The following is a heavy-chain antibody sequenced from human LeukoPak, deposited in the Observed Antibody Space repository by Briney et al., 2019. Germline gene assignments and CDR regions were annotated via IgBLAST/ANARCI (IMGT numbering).Heavy chain of an antibody. CDR1: GFTFSIYA. J-gene: IGHJ6*02. CDR3: AKGNFLLRNGMDV. D-gene: IGHD2-15*01. V-gene: IGHV3-23*01. CDR2: ISASGTST. Sequence: GGSLRLSCAASGFTFSIYAMTWVRQAPGKGLEWVSAISASGTSTYYADSVKGRFTISRDNSKNTLYLQMSSLRAEDTAVYFCAKGNFLLRNGMDVWGQGTTVTVSS.